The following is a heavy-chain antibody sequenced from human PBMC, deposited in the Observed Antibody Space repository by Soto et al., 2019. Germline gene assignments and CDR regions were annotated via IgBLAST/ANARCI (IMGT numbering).Heavy chain of an antibody. CDR2: ISGGGGTT. V-gene: IGHV3-23*01. CDR1: GFTFNTYA. CDR3: AKPLSSAAALYYYYAMDV. J-gene: IGHJ6*02. Sequence: GGSLRLSCAASGFTFNTYAMNWVRQAPGKGLEWVSSISGGGGTTYYPDSVKGRFTISRDNSKNTLYLQMNSLTAEDTAVYYCAKPLSSAAALYYYYAMDVWGQGTTVTVSS. D-gene: IGHD6-13*01.